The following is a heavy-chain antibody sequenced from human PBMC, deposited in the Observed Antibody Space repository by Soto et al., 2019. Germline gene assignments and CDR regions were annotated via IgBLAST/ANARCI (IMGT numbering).Heavy chain of an antibody. D-gene: IGHD2-8*01. CDR2: ISSSSGYI. V-gene: IGHV3-21*01. CDR1: GFTFSSYS. Sequence: PGGPWRLSCAASGFTFSSYSMNWVRQAPGKGLEWVSSISSSSGYIYYADSVKGRFTISRDNAKNSLYLQMNSLRAEDTAVYYCARGRDIVLMVYASFDYWGQGTLVTVSS. CDR3: ARGRDIVLMVYASFDY. J-gene: IGHJ4*02.